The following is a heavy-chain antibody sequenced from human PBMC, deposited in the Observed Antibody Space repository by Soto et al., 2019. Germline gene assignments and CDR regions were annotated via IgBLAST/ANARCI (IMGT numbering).Heavy chain of an antibody. D-gene: IGHD1-1*01. Sequence: GASVKVSCKASGYTFTSYAMHWVRQAPGQRLEWMGWINAGNGNTKYSQKFQGRVTITRDTSASTAYMELSSLRSEDTAVYYCAKASSRATGTTHYYYYGMDVWGQGTTVTVSS. V-gene: IGHV1-3*01. J-gene: IGHJ6*02. CDR1: GYTFTSYA. CDR3: AKASSRATGTTHYYYYGMDV. CDR2: INAGNGNT.